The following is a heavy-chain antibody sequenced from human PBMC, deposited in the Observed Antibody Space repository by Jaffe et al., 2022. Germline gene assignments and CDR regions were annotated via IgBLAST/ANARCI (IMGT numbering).Heavy chain of an antibody. Sequence: DVQLVESGGGLVQPGRSLRLSCTASGFTFGDYVMSWVRQAPGKGLEWVGFIGIKFYGGTTEYAASVKGRFTISRDDSESIAYLQMNSLKTEDTAVYYCCRGYCNGGNCYAYFDYWGQGTLVTVSS. D-gene: IGHD2-15*01. CDR2: IGIKFYGGTT. V-gene: IGHV3-49*04. J-gene: IGHJ4*02. CDR3: CRGYCNGGNCYAYFDY. CDR1: GFTFGDYV.